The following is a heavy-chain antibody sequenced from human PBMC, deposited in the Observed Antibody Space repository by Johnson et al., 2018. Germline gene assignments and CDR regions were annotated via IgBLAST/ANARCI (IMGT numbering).Heavy chain of an antibody. CDR3: TPATPGYCSSTSCSGAAFDI. Sequence: VQLVQSGGGLVQPGGSLRLSCAASGFTFSSYWMSWVRQAPGKGLEWVANIKQDGSEKYYVDSVKGRFTISRDTAKNSLYLQMNSLRAEDTAVYYCTPATPGYCSSTSCSGAAFDIWGQGTMVTVSS. CDR1: GFTFSSYW. D-gene: IGHD2-2*01. CDR2: IKQDGSEK. V-gene: IGHV3-7*01. J-gene: IGHJ3*02.